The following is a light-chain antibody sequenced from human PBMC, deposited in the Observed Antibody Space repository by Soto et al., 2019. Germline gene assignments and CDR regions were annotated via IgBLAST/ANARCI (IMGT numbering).Light chain of an antibody. CDR3: AAWDASLNGVI. V-gene: IGLV1-44*01. CDR2: SNN. CDR1: SSNIGTYT. Sequence: QSVLTQPPSAAGTPGQRVTISCSGSSSNIGTYTVNWYQQVPGTAPKLLIYSNNQRPSGVPDRFSGSKSGTSASLAISGLQSEDEADYYCAAWDASLNGVIFGGGTKVTVL. J-gene: IGLJ2*01.